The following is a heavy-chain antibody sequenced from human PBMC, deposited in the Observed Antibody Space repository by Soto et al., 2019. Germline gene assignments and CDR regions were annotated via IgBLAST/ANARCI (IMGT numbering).Heavy chain of an antibody. Sequence: ASVKVSCKASGYTFTSYDINWVRQATGQGLEWMGWMNPNSGNTGYAQKFQGRVTMTRNTSISTAYMELSSLRSEDTAVYYCARGLTHDPLIHTPYCSSTSCSRYYYYYYMDVWGKGTTVTVSS. D-gene: IGHD2-2*01. CDR2: MNPNSGNT. CDR3: ARGLTHDPLIHTPYCSSTSCSRYYYYYYMDV. CDR1: GYTFTSYD. V-gene: IGHV1-8*01. J-gene: IGHJ6*03.